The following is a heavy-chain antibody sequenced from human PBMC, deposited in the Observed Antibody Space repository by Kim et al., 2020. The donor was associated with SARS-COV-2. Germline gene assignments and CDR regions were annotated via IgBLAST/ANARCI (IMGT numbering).Heavy chain of an antibody. J-gene: IGHJ4*02. D-gene: IGHD3-22*01. CDR3: AKEWYYYDSSGYLGY. V-gene: IGHV3-33*06. Sequence: DSVKGRFTISRDNSKSTLYLQMNSLRAEDTAVYYCAKEWYYYDSSGYLGYWGQGTLVTVSS.